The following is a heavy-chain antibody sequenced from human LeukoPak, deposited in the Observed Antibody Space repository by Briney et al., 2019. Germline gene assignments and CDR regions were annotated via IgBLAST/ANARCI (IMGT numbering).Heavy chain of an antibody. J-gene: IGHJ4*02. CDR2: ISGTGDTT. V-gene: IGHV3-23*01. CDR1: GFTFSSYA. D-gene: IGHD5-12*01. CDR3: AKDGAATIYYFDY. Sequence: GGSLRLSCAASGFTFSSYAMSWVRQAPGKGLEWVSAISGTGDTTYYADSVKGRFTISRDNSKNTLSLQMNSLRAEDTAVYYCAKDGAATIYYFDYWGQGTLVTVSS.